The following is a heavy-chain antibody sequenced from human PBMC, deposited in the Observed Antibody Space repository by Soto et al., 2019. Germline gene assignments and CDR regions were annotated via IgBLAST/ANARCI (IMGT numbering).Heavy chain of an antibody. Sequence: GGSLRLSCAASGFTFSSYWMSWVRQAPGKGLEWVSVIYSGGSTYYADSVKGRFTISRDNSKNTLYLQMNSLRAEDTAVYYCASRVDYDYIWGSYRSFDYWGQGTLVTVSS. CDR2: IYSGGST. J-gene: IGHJ4*02. D-gene: IGHD3-16*02. CDR1: GFTFSSYW. CDR3: ASRVDYDYIWGSYRSFDY. V-gene: IGHV3-66*01.